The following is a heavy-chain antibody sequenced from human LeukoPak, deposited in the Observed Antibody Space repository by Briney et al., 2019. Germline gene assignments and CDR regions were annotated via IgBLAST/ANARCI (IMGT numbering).Heavy chain of an antibody. CDR2: INHSGST. CDR1: GGSFSGYY. D-gene: IGHD3-22*01. V-gene: IGHV4-34*01. CDR3: ASLGTDSSGPYYFDY. J-gene: IGHJ4*02. Sequence: TSETLSLTCAVYGGSFSGYYWSWIRQPPGKGLEWIGEINHSGSTNYNPSLKSRVTISVDTSKNQFSLKLSSVTAADTAVYYCASLGTDSSGPYYFDYWGQGTLVTVSS.